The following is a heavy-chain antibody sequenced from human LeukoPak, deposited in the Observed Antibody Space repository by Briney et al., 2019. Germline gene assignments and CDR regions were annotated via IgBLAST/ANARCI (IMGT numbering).Heavy chain of an antibody. D-gene: IGHD3-9*01. Sequence: GGSLRLSCAASGFTFSSYTMNWGRQAPGKGLEWVSSISSSSSAISYAASVKGRFTISRDNAKNSLYLQMNSLRDEDTAVSYCARGALRYSDYWGQGTLVTVSS. CDR1: GFTFSSYT. J-gene: IGHJ4*02. CDR3: ARGALRYSDY. CDR2: ISSSSSAI. V-gene: IGHV3-48*02.